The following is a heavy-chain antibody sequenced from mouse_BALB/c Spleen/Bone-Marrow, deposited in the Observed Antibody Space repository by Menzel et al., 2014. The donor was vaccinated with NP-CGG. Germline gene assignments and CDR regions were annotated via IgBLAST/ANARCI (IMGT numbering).Heavy chain of an antibody. Sequence: VQLQQSGTVLARPGASVKMSGKASGYSFTSYWMHWVKQRPGQGLEWIGAIYPGNSDTSYYQKFKGKAKLTAVTSASTAYMELSSLTNEDSAVYYCTFLVKEDFAYWGQGTLVTVSA. CDR3: TFLVKEDFAY. CDR1: GYSFTSYW. CDR2: IYPGNSDT. V-gene: IGHV1-5*01. D-gene: IGHD2-10*02. J-gene: IGHJ3*01.